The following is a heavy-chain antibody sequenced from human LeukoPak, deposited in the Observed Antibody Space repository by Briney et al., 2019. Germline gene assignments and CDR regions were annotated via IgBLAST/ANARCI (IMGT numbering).Heavy chain of an antibody. J-gene: IGHJ4*02. CDR2: IWYDGSNK. CDR3: ARGYGVRGVIITPGY. CDR1: GFTFSSYG. Sequence: GRSLRLSCAASGFTFSSYGMHWVRQAPGKGLEWVAVIWYDGSNKYYADSVKGRFTISRDNSKNTLYLQMNSLRAEDTAVYYCARGYGVRGVIITPGYWGQETLVTVSS. V-gene: IGHV3-33*01. D-gene: IGHD3-10*01.